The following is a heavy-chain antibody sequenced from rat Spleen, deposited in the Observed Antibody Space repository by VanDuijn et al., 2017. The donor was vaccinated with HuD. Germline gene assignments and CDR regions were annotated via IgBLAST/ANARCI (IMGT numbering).Heavy chain of an antibody. CDR1: GFTFSNYG. J-gene: IGHJ1*01. CDR2: ITTGGGNT. V-gene: IGHV5S14*01. CDR3: ARGITTVPYWYFDF. Sequence: EVQLVESGGGLVQPGRSLKLSCAASGFTFSNYGMAWVRQTPTKGLEWVASITTGGGNTYYRDSVKGRFTISRDNAKNTQFLQMESLRSEDTATYYCARGITTVPYWYFDFWGPGTMVTVSS. D-gene: IGHD1-1*01.